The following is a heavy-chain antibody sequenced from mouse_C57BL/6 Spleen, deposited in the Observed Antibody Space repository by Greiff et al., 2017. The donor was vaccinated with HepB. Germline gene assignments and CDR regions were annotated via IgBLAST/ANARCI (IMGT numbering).Heavy chain of an antibody. D-gene: IGHD2-2*01. Sequence: EVQVVESGPELVKPGASVKIPCKASGYTFTDYNMDWVKQSHGKSLEWIGDINPNNGGTIYNQKFKGKATLTVDKSSSTAYLELRSLTSEDTAVYYCARRLWLRGGYFDYWGQGTTLTVSS. V-gene: IGHV1-18*01. J-gene: IGHJ2*01. CDR2: INPNNGGT. CDR3: ARRLWLRGGYFDY. CDR1: GYTFTDYN.